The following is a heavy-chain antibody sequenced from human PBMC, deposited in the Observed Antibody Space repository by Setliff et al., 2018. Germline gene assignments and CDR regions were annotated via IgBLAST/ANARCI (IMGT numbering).Heavy chain of an antibody. CDR1: GFTFSNYY. J-gene: IGHJ4*02. CDR3: ARTTGYRLEGDFDY. CDR2: IHDSGNPT. V-gene: IGHV3-11*01. D-gene: IGHD3-16*01. Sequence: GESLKISCAASGFTFSNYYMTWIRQAPGKGLEWISYIHDSGNPTYYADSVRGRFTVSRDNAKNSLYLQMTSLRAEDTAIYYCARTTGYRLEGDFDYWGQGTLVTVSS.